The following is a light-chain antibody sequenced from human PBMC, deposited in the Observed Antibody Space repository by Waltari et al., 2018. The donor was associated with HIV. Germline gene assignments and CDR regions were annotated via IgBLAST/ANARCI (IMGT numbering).Light chain of an antibody. V-gene: IGLV1-51*01. CDR2: HYK. J-gene: IGLJ1*01. Sequence: VLTQPPSVSAAPGQTVSISCSGSYSNIANHYVSWYQQVPGTAPTLLIYHYKTRPAGIPDLFSGSKSGTSATLGVTGLQTGDEADYYCGTWDSRLSGFVFGPGTRVIVL. CDR3: GTWDSRLSGFV. CDR1: YSNIANHY.